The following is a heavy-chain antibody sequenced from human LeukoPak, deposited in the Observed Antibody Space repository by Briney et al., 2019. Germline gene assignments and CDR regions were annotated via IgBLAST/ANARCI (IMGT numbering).Heavy chain of an antibody. Sequence: SETLSLTCSVSGASITSSYWSWIRQTPGKGLEWIGNIYSGSTNCNPSFESRVTVSLDTSKDQFSLRLTSVTAADTALYYCARDGYGSGSYGWFDPWGQGTLVTVSS. CDR3: ARDGYGSGSYGWFDP. V-gene: IGHV4-59*01. CDR2: IYSGST. D-gene: IGHD3-10*01. CDR1: GASITSSY. J-gene: IGHJ5*02.